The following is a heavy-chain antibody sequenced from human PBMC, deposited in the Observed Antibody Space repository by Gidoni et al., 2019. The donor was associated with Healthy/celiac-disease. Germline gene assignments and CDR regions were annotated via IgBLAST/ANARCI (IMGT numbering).Heavy chain of an antibody. J-gene: IGHJ4*02. CDR2: ISGSGGST. V-gene: IGHV3-23*01. CDR3: AKDTPKFHYYDSSGYYYFDY. Sequence: EVQLLESGGGLVQPGGSLSLSCAASGFTFRGHALSGVRQAPGKGLEWVSAISGSGGSTYYADSVKGRFTISRDNSKNTLYLQMNSLRAEDTAVYYCAKDTPKFHYYDSSGYYYFDYWGQGTLVTVSS. D-gene: IGHD3-22*01. CDR1: GFTFRGHA.